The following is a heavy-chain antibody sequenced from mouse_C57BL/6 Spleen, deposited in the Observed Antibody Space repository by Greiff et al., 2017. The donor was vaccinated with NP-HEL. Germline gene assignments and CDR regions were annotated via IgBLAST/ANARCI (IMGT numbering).Heavy chain of an antibody. Sequence: EVQLQQSGAELVRPGASVKLSCTASGFNIKDDYMHWVKQRPEQGLEWIGWIDPENGDTEYASKFQGKATITADTSSNTAYLQLSSLTSEDTAVYYCTSGGKAAWFAYWGHRTLVTVSA. V-gene: IGHV14-4*01. CDR1: GFNIKDDY. CDR3: TSGGKAAWFAY. CDR2: IDPENGDT. J-gene: IGHJ3*01.